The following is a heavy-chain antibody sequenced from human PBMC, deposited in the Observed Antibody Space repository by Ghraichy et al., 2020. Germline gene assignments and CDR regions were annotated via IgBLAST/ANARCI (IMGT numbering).Heavy chain of an antibody. CDR3: TTDPFYDSSGYYSPGNY. CDR1: GFTFSNAW. Sequence: LSLTCAASGFTFSNAWMSWVRQAPGKGLEWVGRIKSKTDGGATDYAAPVKGRFTISRDDSKSTLHLQMNSLKTEDTAVYYCTTDPFYDSSGYYSPGNYWGQGTLVTVSS. J-gene: IGHJ4*02. CDR2: IKSKTDGGAT. D-gene: IGHD3-22*01. V-gene: IGHV3-15*01.